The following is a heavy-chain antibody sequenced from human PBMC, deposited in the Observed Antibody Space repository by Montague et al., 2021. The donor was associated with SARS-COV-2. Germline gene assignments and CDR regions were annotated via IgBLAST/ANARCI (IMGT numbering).Heavy chain of an antibody. V-gene: IGHV4-59*08. CDR1: GVSITNYY. CDR2: ILYNKST. J-gene: IGHJ4*02. CDR3: VRHPDYDGLNGSLDF. D-gene: IGHD3-16*01. Sequence: SETLSLTCTVSGVSITNYYWSWIRQPPGKGLEWIGDILYNKSTNFNPSLKTRVAISVDTSKNQFSLRLTSVTAADTAFYYCVRHPDYDGLNGSLDFWGQGTLVTVSS.